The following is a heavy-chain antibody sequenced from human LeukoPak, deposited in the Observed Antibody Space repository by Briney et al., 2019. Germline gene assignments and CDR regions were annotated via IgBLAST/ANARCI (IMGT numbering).Heavy chain of an antibody. J-gene: IGHJ2*01. D-gene: IGHD3-22*01. CDR3: ARARVRSYSYDSSGFYTSDWHFDL. CDR1: GGSISGYY. V-gene: IGHV4-59*01. Sequence: TSETLSLTCTVSGGSISGYYWSWIRQPPGRGLAWIGYIYSSASTKYNPSLKSRVTISVDTSKNQFSLKLSSVTAADTAVYYCARARVRSYSYDSSGFYTSDWHFDLWGRGTLVTVSS. CDR2: IYSSAST.